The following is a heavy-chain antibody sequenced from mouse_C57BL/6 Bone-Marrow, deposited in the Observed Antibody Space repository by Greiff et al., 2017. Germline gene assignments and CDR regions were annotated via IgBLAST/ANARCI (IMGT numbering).Heavy chain of an antibody. CDR1: GYTFTTYP. CDR2: FHPYNDDT. J-gene: IGHJ2*01. D-gene: IGHD1-1*02. Sequence: VKLQESGAELVKPGASVKMSCKASGYTFTTYPIEWMKQNHGQSLEWIGNFHPYNDDTKYNEKFKGKATLTVEKSSSTVYLELSRLTSDDSAVYYCARGGNDGGYYFDYWGQGTTLTVSA. CDR3: ARGGNDGGYYFDY. V-gene: IGHV1-47*01.